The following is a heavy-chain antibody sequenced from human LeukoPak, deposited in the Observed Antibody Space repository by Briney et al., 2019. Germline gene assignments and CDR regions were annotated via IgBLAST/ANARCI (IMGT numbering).Heavy chain of an antibody. V-gene: IGHV3-23*01. D-gene: IGHD3-22*01. CDR1: GFTFSSYA. J-gene: IGHJ4*02. CDR3: AKGDAYYYDSSGSNLRY. CDR2: ISGSGGST. Sequence: PGGPLRLSCAASGFTFSSYAMSWVRQAPGKGLEWVSAISGSGGSTYYADSVKGRFTISRDNSKNTLYLQMNSLRAEDTAVYYCAKGDAYYYDSSGSNLRYWGQGTLVTVSS.